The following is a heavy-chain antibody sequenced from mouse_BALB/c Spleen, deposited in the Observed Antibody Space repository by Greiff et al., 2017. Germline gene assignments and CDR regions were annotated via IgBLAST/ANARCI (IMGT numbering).Heavy chain of an antibody. Sequence: QVQLQQSGAELVRPGTSVKVSCKASGYAFTNYLIEWVKQRPGQGLEWIGVINPGSGNTYYNEKFKGKATLTADKSSSTAYMQLSSLTSEDSAVYFCARGDYYAMDYWGQGTSVTVSS. CDR3: ARGDYYAMDY. CDR1: GYAFTNYL. J-gene: IGHJ4*01. V-gene: IGHV1-54*01. CDR2: INPGSGNT.